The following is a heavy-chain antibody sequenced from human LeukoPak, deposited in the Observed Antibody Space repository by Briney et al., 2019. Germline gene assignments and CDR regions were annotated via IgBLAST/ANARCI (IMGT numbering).Heavy chain of an antibody. CDR1: GYTFTIYG. V-gene: IGHV1-18*01. D-gene: IGHD6-6*01. CDR3: ARVSVGILPTIAARPSKYYYYGMDV. J-gene: IGHJ6*02. CDR2: ISAYNGNT. Sequence: ASVTVSCTASGYTFTIYGISWVRQAPGQGLEWMGWISAYNGNTNYAQKLQGRVTMTTDTSTSTAYMELRSLRSDDTAVYYCARVSVGILPTIAARPSKYYYYGMDVWGQGTTVTVSS.